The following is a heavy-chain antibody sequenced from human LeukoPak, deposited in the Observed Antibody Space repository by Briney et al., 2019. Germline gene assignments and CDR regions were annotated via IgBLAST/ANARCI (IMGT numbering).Heavy chain of an antibody. D-gene: IGHD6-6*01. V-gene: IGHV4-59*01. CDR1: GGSISSNY. CDR3: ARDREAVRPSHYHYYMDV. J-gene: IGHJ6*03. CDR2: IHYRGRT. Sequence: SETLSLTCSVSGGSISSNYWIWIRQSPGKGLEWIGDIHYRGRTTYNPSLKSRVAMSLDTSKNQFSLRLSSVTAADTAVYYCARDREAVRPSHYHYYMDVWGKGTTVTVSS.